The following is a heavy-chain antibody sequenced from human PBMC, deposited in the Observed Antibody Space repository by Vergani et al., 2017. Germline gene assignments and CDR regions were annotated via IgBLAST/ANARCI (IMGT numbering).Heavy chain of an antibody. CDR3: ARMGGYDEGDAFRIGYFDS. Sequence: QVRLQESGPGLVKPSETLSLTCSVSGGSMSGYYWSWIRQPPGKELEWIGYIYSTGSTHHNPSLRRRINMSVDTSQNQFSLKLNSVTAADTAMYYCARMGGYDEGDAFRIGYFDSWGPGILVTVSS. V-gene: IGHV4-4*09. CDR1: GGSMSGYY. CDR2: IYSTGST. J-gene: IGHJ4*02. D-gene: IGHD3-22*01.